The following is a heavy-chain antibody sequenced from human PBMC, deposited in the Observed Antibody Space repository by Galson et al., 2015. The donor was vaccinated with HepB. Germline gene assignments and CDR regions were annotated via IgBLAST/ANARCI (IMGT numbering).Heavy chain of an antibody. V-gene: IGHV1-18*04. CDR1: GYTFTTYG. CDR3: ARGERWREQQLGY. CDR2: ISAGNGNT. D-gene: IGHD6-13*01. J-gene: IGHJ4*02. Sequence: SGAEVKKPGASVTVSCKASGYTFTTYGINWVRQAPGQGLEWMGWISAGNGNTKYSQKFQGRVTITRDTSASTAYMGLSSLRSEDTAVYYCARGERWREQQLGYWGQGTLVTVSS.